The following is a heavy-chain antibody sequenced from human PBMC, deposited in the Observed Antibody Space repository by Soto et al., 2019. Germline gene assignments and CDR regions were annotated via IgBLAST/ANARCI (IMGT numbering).Heavy chain of an antibody. CDR3: ARDLTTMIVMGIYGMDV. CDR1: GFTFSSYA. V-gene: IGHV3-30-3*01. CDR2: ISYDGSNK. D-gene: IGHD3-22*01. Sequence: GGSLRLSCAASGFTFSSYAMHWVRQAPGKGLEWVAVISYDGSNKYYADSVKGRFTISRDNSKNTLYLQMNSLRAEDTAVYYCARDLTTMIVMGIYGMDVWGQGTTVTVSS. J-gene: IGHJ6*02.